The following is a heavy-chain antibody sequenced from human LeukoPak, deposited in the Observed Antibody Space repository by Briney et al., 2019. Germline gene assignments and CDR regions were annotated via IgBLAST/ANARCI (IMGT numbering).Heavy chain of an antibody. CDR3: SGTSYVWGSYRSLDF. V-gene: IGHV3-49*04. Sequence: QPGRSLRLSCTTSGFTFVDYAMSWVRQAPGKGLEWVGFMRTKAYGGTPEYAASVKGRFTISRDDFKSIAYLQVNSLKTEDTAVYFCSGTSYVWGSYRSLDFWGQGTLVTVSS. J-gene: IGHJ4*02. CDR1: GFTFVDYA. D-gene: IGHD3-16*02. CDR2: MRTKAYGGTP.